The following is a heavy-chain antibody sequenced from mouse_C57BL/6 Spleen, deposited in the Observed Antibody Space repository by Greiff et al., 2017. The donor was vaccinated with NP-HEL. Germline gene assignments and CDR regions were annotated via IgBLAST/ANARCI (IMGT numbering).Heavy chain of an antibody. CDR2: IDPSDSYT. CDR3: ARLGYGSSVDY. Sequence: QVQLQQPGAELVMPGASVKLSCKASGYTFTSYWMHWVKQRPGQGLEWIGEIDPSDSYTNYNQKFKGKSTLTVDKSSSTAYMQLSSLTSEDSAVYYCARLGYGSSVDYWGQGTTLTVSS. J-gene: IGHJ2*01. V-gene: IGHV1-69*01. D-gene: IGHD1-1*01. CDR1: GYTFTSYW.